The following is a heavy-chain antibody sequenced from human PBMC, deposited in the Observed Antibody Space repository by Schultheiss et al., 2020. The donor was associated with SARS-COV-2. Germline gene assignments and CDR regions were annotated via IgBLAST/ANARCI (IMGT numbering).Heavy chain of an antibody. J-gene: IGHJ2*01. D-gene: IGHD4-17*01. CDR3: AKLKGMTTVTTYLYWYFDL. CDR2: ISGSGGST. V-gene: IGHV3-23*01. Sequence: GGSLRLSCAASGFTFSDYYMSWVRQAPGKGLEWVSAISGSGGSTYYADSVKGRFTISRDNSKNTLYLQMNSLRAEDTAVYYCAKLKGMTTVTTYLYWYFDLWGRGTLVTVSS. CDR1: GFTFSDYY.